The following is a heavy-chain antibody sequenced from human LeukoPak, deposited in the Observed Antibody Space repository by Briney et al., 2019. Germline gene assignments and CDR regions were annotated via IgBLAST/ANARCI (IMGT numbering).Heavy chain of an antibody. V-gene: IGHV3-23*01. J-gene: IGHJ4*02. Sequence: PGGSLGLSCAASGFTFSTYAMSWVRQAPGKGLEWVSAIGGRGVSTSCADSVRGRSTISRDNSKNTLYLQMNSLRAEDTAVYYCAKAASGNWNDVSDYWGQGTLVTVSS. CDR3: AKAASGNWNDVSDY. D-gene: IGHD1-1*01. CDR1: GFTFSTYA. CDR2: IGGRGVST.